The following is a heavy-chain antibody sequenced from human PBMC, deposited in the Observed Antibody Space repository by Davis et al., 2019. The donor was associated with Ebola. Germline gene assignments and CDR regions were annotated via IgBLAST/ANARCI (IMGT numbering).Heavy chain of an antibody. CDR2: IYYSGST. J-gene: IGHJ4*01. Sequence: SETLSXXXTXSGGSISSYYWSWIRQPPGQVLEWIGYIYYSGSTNYNPSLKSRVTISVDTSKNQFSLKLSAVTAADTAVYYVARDVSVWGQGNLITVSS. CDR3: ARDVSV. D-gene: IGHD5/OR15-5a*01. CDR1: GGSISSYY. V-gene: IGHV4-59*01.